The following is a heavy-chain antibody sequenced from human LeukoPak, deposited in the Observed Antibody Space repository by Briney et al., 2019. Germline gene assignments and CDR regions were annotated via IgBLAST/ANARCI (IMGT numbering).Heavy chain of an antibody. J-gene: IGHJ4*02. D-gene: IGHD3-3*01. CDR2: ISGSGGGT. CDR1: GFTFSSYW. V-gene: IGHV3-23*01. Sequence: PGGSLRLSCAASGFTFSSYWMHWVRQAPGKGLEWVSAISGSGGGTYYTDSVKGRFTISRDNSKNILYLQMNSLRAEDTAVYYCAKRNYDLWSGYYRRAENHFDYWGQGTLVTVSS. CDR3: AKRNYDLWSGYYRRAENHFDY.